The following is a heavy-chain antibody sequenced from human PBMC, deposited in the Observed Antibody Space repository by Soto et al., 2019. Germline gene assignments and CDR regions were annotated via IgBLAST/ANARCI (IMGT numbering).Heavy chain of an antibody. Sequence: ASVKVSCKASGYTFTGYYMHWVRQAPGQGLEWMGWINPNSGGTNYAQKFQGWVTMTRDTSISTAYMELSRLRSDDTAVYYWARGSVDTAMATDYWGQGTLVTVSS. D-gene: IGHD5-18*01. CDR1: GYTFTGYY. V-gene: IGHV1-2*04. CDR3: ARGSVDTAMATDY. CDR2: INPNSGGT. J-gene: IGHJ4*02.